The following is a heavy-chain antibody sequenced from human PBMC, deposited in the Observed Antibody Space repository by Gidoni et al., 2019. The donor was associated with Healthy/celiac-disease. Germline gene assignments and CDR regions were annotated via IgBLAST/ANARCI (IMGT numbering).Heavy chain of an antibody. CDR1: GFTFSSYW. J-gene: IGHJ3*02. D-gene: IGHD3-22*01. CDR2: INSDGSST. Sequence: EVQLVESGGGLVQPGGSLRLSCAASGFTFSSYWMHWVRQAPGKGLVWVSRINSDGSSTSYADSVKGRFTISRDNAKNTLYLQMNSLRAEDTAVYYCARDRTYYYDSSGLGAAFDIWGQGTMVTVSS. V-gene: IGHV3-74*01. CDR3: ARDRTYYYDSSGLGAAFDI.